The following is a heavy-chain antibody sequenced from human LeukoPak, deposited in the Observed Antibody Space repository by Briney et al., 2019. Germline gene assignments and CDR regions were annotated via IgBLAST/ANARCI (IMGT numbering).Heavy chain of an antibody. CDR2: IYYSGST. Sequence: SETLSLTCTVSGGSISSYYWSWIRQPPGKGLEWIGYIYYSGSTNHNPSLKSRVTISVDMSKNQFSLKLSSVTAADTAVYYCARVGDQRGLDYWGQGTLVTVSS. CDR3: ARVGDQRGLDY. J-gene: IGHJ4*02. V-gene: IGHV4-59*01. D-gene: IGHD2-21*02. CDR1: GGSISSYY.